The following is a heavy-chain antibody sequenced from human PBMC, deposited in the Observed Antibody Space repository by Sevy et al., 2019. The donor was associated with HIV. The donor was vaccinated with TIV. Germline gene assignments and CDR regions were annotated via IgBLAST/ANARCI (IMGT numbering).Heavy chain of an antibody. D-gene: IGHD3-16*02. J-gene: IGHJ3*02. CDR3: ARGGDYVWGSYRSSKDAFDI. CDR2: IWYDGSNK. CDR1: GFTFSSYG. V-gene: IGHV3-33*01. Sequence: GGSLRLSCAASGFTFSSYGMHWVRQAPGKGLEWVADIWYDGSNKYYADSVKGRFTISRDNSKNTLYLQMNSLRAEDTAVYYCARGGDYVWGSYRSSKDAFDIWGQGTMVTVSS.